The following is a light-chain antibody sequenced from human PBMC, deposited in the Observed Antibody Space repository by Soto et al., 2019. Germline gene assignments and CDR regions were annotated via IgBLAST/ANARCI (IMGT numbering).Light chain of an antibody. J-gene: IGKJ1*01. CDR2: GAS. CDR1: QSVSSN. Sequence: EIVMTQSPATLSVSPGERATLSCRASQSVSSNFAWYQQKPGQAHRLLIYGASTRATGVQARFSGSGSGTEFTLTITSLQSEDFGVYYCKQYNNWPRTFGQGTKMDI. CDR3: KQYNNWPRT. V-gene: IGKV3-15*01.